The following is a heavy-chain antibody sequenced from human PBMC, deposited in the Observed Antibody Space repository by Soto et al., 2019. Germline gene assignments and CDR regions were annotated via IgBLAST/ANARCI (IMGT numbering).Heavy chain of an antibody. Sequence: GASVKVSCKASGGTFSSYAISWVRQAPGQGLEWMGGIIPIFGTANYAQKFQGRVTITADESTSTAYKELSSLRSEDTAVYYCARDLVVVAETTGRYYYYGMDYWGQGTTVTVSS. V-gene: IGHV1-69*13. CDR3: ARDLVVVAETTGRYYYYGMDY. J-gene: IGHJ6*02. D-gene: IGHD2-2*01. CDR2: IIPIFGTA. CDR1: GGTFSSYA.